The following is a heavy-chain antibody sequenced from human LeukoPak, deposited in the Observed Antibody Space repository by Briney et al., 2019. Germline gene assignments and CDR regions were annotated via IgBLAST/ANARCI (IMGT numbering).Heavy chain of an antibody. V-gene: IGHV3-15*01. CDR2: IKSKTDGGTT. Sequence: GGSLRLSCAASGFTFSNAWMSWVRQAPGKGLEWVGRIKSKTDGGTTDYAAPVKGRFTISRDDSKNTLYLQMNSLKTEDTAVYYCTTTRGRYFDWLFHDYWGQGTLVTASS. D-gene: IGHD3-9*01. CDR3: TTTRGRYFDWLFHDY. J-gene: IGHJ4*02. CDR1: GFTFSNAW.